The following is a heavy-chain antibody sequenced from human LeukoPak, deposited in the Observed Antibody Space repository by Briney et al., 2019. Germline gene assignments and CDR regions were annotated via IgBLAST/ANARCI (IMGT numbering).Heavy chain of an antibody. D-gene: IGHD3-3*01. Sequence: GGSLRLSCSASGFTFSSYAMHWVRQAPGKGLEYVSAISSNGGSTYYADSVKGRFTISRDNSKNTLYLQMSSLRAEDTAVYYCASAYYDFWSGYFDYWGQGTLVTVSS. V-gene: IGHV3-64D*06. J-gene: IGHJ4*02. CDR1: GFTFSSYA. CDR2: ISSNGGST. CDR3: ASAYYDFWSGYFDY.